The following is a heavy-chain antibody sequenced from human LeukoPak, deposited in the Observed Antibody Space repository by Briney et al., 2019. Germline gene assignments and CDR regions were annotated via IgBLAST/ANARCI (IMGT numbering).Heavy chain of an antibody. V-gene: IGHV3-48*03. D-gene: IGHD6-13*01. Sequence: GGSLRLSCEASGFTFSSYEMNWVRQAPGKGLEWVSYISDRGSTIFYADSVKGLFTISRDNAKNSLYLQMDSLRAEDTALYYCAKVGDPGIAAAGGLDYWGQGTLVTVSS. J-gene: IGHJ4*02. CDR3: AKVGDPGIAAAGGLDY. CDR1: GFTFSSYE. CDR2: ISDRGSTI.